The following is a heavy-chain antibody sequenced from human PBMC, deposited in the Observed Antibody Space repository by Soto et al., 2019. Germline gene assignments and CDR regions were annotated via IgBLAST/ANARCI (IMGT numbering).Heavy chain of an antibody. CDR3: AKDGSKTSSGRTSYLGY. D-gene: IGHD1-26*01. J-gene: IGHJ4*03. V-gene: IGHV3-23*01. CDR2: LSRSGDTT. CDR1: GFTFNNYA. Sequence: EVQLLDSGGGLVQPGGSLRLSCAASGFTFNNYAMNWVRQTPGKGLEWVSSLSRSGDTTYYADSVKGRSTISRDNSKNTLDLQMDSLRAEDTGIYYCAKDGSKTSSGRTSYLGYWGQGTLVTVSS.